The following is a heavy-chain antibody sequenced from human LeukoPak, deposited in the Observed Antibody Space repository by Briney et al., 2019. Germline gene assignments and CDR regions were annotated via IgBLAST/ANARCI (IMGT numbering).Heavy chain of an antibody. V-gene: IGHV1-8*03. J-gene: IGHJ6*03. CDR3: ARGSPDGYSSGWYVYYYYYMDV. CDR2: MNPNSGYT. CDR1: GYTFTSYD. Sequence: ASVKVSCKASGYTFTSYDINWVRQATGQGLEWMGWMNPNSGYTGYAQKFQGRVTITRNTSISTAYMELSSLRSEDTAVYYCARGSPDGYSSGWYVYYYYYMDVWGKGTTVTVSS. D-gene: IGHD6-19*01.